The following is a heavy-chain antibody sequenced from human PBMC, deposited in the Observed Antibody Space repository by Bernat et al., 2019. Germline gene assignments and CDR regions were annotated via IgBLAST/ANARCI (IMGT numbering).Heavy chain of an antibody. D-gene: IGHD6-13*01. CDR2: ISGGGGSI. J-gene: IGHJ4*02. CDR3: ATVPGGRSRRWYVGY. Sequence: EVQLLESGGGLVQPGGSLRLSCAASGFTFSSYAMSWVRQAPGKGLEWVSAISGGGGSIYYADSVKGRFTISRDNSKNTLYLQMNSLRAEDTAVYYCATVPGGRSRRWYVGYWGQGTLVTVSS. V-gene: IGHV3-23*01. CDR1: GFTFSSYA.